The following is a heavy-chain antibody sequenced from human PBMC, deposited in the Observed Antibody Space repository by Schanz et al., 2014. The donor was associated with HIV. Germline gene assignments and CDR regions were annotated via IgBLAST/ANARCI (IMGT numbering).Heavy chain of an antibody. V-gene: IGHV3-9*01. CDR2: ISWNSGSI. Sequence: EVQLVESGGGLVQPGGSLRLSCAASGLTFDDYAMHWVRQAPGKGLEWVSGISWNSGSIDYADSAKGRFTISRDNAKNSLYLQMNSLRADDTAVYYCARDLQGLARQGGMDIWGQGTTVIVSS. D-gene: IGHD6-6*01. J-gene: IGHJ6*02. CDR1: GLTFDDYA. CDR3: ARDLQGLARQGGMDI.